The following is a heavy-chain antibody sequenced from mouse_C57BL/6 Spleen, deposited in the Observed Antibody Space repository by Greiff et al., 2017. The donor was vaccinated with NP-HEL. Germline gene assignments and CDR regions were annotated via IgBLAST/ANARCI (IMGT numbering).Heavy chain of an antibody. D-gene: IGHD3-2*02. CDR2: IDPSDSET. Sequence: QVQLQQPGAELVRPGSSVKLSCKASGYTFTSYWMHWVKQRPIQGLEWIGNIDPSDSETHYNQQFKDKATLTVDKSSSTAYMQLSSLTAEDSAVYYCARGRGDSSGYGAMDYWGQGTSVTVSS. CDR1: GYTFTSYW. J-gene: IGHJ4*01. V-gene: IGHV1-52*01. CDR3: ARGRGDSSGYGAMDY.